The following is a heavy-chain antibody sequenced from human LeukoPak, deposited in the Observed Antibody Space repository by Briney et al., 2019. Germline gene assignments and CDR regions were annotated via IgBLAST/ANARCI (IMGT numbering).Heavy chain of an antibody. D-gene: IGHD2-21*01. CDR2: ISSSGSTI. CDR3: ARRVIAVGLDY. V-gene: IGHV3-48*03. Sequence: PGGSLRLSCAASGFTFSSYEMNWVRQAPGKGLEWVSYISSSGSTIYYADSVKGRFTISRDNAKNSVFLQMNSLRAEDTAVYYCARRVIAVGLDYWGQGTLVTVSS. J-gene: IGHJ4*02. CDR1: GFTFSSYE.